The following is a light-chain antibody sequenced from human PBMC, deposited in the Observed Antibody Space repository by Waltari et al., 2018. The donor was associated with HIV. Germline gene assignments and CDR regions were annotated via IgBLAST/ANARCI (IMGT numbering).Light chain of an antibody. J-gene: IGKJ1*01. Sequence: DIVLTQSQGTLSLSPGESATLSCRASESVNSEFLACYQQRPGQAPRVLVYGASTMALCIPDIFSGSASGTDFTLTISRLEPEDFAVYYCQQYGISPRIFGQGTNVE. CDR1: ESVNSEF. CDR2: GAS. CDR3: QQYGISPRI. V-gene: IGKV3-20*01.